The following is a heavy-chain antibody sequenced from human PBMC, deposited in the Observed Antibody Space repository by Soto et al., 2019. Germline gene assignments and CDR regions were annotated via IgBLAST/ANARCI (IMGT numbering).Heavy chain of an antibody. J-gene: IGHJ4*02. Sequence: PSETLSLTCTVSGGSISTYYWSWIRQPPGGTLEWIGYISASGATTYNPSLESRVTMSVDMPNNEFSLELTSLTAADTAVYYCARSHSFDGSIYHYYFDFWGQGTLVTVSS. CDR3: ARSHSFDGSIYHYYFDF. CDR1: GGSISTYY. D-gene: IGHD3-10*01. CDR2: ISASGAT. V-gene: IGHV4-59*01.